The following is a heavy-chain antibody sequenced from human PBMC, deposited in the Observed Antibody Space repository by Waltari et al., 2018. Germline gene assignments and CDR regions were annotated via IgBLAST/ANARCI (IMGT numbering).Heavy chain of an antibody. V-gene: IGHV3-48*01. Sequence: EVQLVESGGGLVQPGGSLRLSCAASGFTFSSYSMNWVRQAPGKGLEWVSYISSSSSTIYYADSVKGRFTISRDNAKNSLYLQMNSLRAEDTAVYYCARKIQSVVDWGQGTLVTVSS. D-gene: IGHD5-18*01. CDR3: ARKIQSVVD. J-gene: IGHJ4*02. CDR2: ISSSSSTI. CDR1: GFTFSSYS.